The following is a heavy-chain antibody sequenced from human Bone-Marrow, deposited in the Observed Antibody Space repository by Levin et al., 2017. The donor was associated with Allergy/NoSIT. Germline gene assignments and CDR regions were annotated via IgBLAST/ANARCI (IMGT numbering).Heavy chain of an antibody. CDR1: GYSFTNYW. J-gene: IGHJ4*02. D-gene: IGHD3-10*01. V-gene: IGHV5-10-1*01. CDR2: IDPTDSYT. Sequence: TPGGSLRLSCKGSGYSFTNYWITWVRQMPGKGLEWMGRIDPTDSYTDYSPSFQGHVTISADKSIGTAYLQWNSLKASDTAIYFCAILRGSGSYYPDSWGQGTQVTVSS. CDR3: AILRGSGSYYPDS.